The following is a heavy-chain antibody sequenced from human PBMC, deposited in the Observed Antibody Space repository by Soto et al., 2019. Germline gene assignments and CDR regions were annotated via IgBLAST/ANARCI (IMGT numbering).Heavy chain of an antibody. V-gene: IGHV4-39*01. Sequence: PSETLSLTCTVSGVSIRSSSYYWGWTRQHPWKGLEWIASIYSSGSTYYNPSLKSRVTISVDAYKNQFSLKLNSVTAADTAMYYCARDSSGCNYYFDYWGQGTLVTVSS. J-gene: IGHJ4*02. CDR3: ARDSSGCNYYFDY. D-gene: IGHD6-19*01. CDR1: GVSIRSSSYY. CDR2: IYSSGST.